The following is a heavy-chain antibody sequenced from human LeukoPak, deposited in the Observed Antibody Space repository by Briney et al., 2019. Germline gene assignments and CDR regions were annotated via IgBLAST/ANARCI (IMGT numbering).Heavy chain of an antibody. Sequence: GGSLRPSCAASGFTFRSYAMSWVRQAPGQGLGWVSTFNYNGDYTYYTHSVERRFTLPRHNPKHTLYLQLNTQSAEARPVYYCAKEDTRRVDFYAFEIWGQGSMVTVSS. CDR3: AKEDTRRVDFYAFEI. J-gene: IGHJ3*02. CDR2: FNYNGDYT. V-gene: IGHV3-23*01. D-gene: IGHD3/OR15-3a*01. CDR1: GFTFRSYA.